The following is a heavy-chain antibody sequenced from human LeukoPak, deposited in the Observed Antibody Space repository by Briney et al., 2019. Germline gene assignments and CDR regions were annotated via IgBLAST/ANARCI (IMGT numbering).Heavy chain of an antibody. CDR2: ISSSSSTI. CDR3: ARDWDGSPFDY. V-gene: IGHV3-48*04. J-gene: IGHJ4*02. D-gene: IGHD1-26*01. CDR1: GFTFSSYS. Sequence: GGSLRLSCAASGFTFSSYSMNWVRQAPGKGLEWVSYISSSSSTIYYADSVKGRFTISRDNAKNSLYLQMNSLRAEDTAVYYCARDWDGSPFDYWGQGTLVTVSS.